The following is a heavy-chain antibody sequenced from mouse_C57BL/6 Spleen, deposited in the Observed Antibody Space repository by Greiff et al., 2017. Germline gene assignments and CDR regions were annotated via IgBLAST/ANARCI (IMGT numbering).Heavy chain of an antibody. V-gene: IGHV1-80*01. CDR2: IYPGDGDT. J-gene: IGHJ3*01. Sequence: VQLQQSGAELVKPGASVKISCKASGYAFSSYWMNWVKQRPGKGLEWIGQIYPGDGDTNYNGKFKGKATLTADKSSSTAYMQLSSLTSEDSAVYFCARGVTGTAWFAYWGQGTLVTVSA. D-gene: IGHD4-1*01. CDR3: ARGVTGTAWFAY. CDR1: GYAFSSYW.